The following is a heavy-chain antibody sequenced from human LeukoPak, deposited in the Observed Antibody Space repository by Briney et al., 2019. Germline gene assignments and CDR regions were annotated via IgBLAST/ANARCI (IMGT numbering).Heavy chain of an antibody. Sequence: ASAKVSCTASGYTFTSYGISWVRQAPGQGLEWMGWISAYNGNTNYAQKLQGRVTMTTDTSTSTAYMELRSLRSDDTAVYYCARSVVAGSFDAFDIWGQGTMVTVSS. V-gene: IGHV1-18*01. D-gene: IGHD2-15*01. J-gene: IGHJ3*02. CDR1: GYTFTSYG. CDR3: ARSVVAGSFDAFDI. CDR2: ISAYNGNT.